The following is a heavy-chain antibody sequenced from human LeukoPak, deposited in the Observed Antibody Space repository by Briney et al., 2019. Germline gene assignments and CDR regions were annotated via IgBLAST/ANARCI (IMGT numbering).Heavy chain of an antibody. CDR3: ATPVPHGSDPSLYYYYMDV. V-gene: IGHV3-23*01. D-gene: IGHD3-10*01. CDR1: GFTFRRYG. Sequence: GGTLRLSCAASGFTFRRYGMRWVRLAPGEGLEWVSANSGSGGNTFYPDSVKGRFTISRDNYKNTRYLQMNSLRAEDTAVYYCATPVPHGSDPSLYYYYMDVWGKGTTVTISS. J-gene: IGHJ6*03. CDR2: NSGSGGNT.